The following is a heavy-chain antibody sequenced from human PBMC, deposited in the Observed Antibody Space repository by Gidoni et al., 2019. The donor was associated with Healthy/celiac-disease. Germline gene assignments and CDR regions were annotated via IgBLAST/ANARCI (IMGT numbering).Heavy chain of an antibody. CDR1: GFTFSSYS. D-gene: IGHD4-17*01. CDR3: ATESDYGDYGGDLDY. J-gene: IGHJ4*02. Sequence: EVQLVESGGGLVKPGGSLRLSCAASGFTFSSYSMNCVRQAPGKGLEWVSSISSSSSYIYYADSVKGRFTISRDNAKNSLYLQMNSLRAEDTAVYYCATESDYGDYGGDLDYWGQGTLVTVSS. CDR2: ISSSSSYI. V-gene: IGHV3-21*01.